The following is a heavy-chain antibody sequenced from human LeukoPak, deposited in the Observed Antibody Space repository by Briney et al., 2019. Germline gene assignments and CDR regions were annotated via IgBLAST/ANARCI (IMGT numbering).Heavy chain of an antibody. CDR1: GFTLSRYW. Sequence: GGSLRLSCVASGFTLSRYWMSWVRQAPGKGLEWVANIKEDGSDKYYVDSVKGRFTISRDNAENSLYLQMNSLRAEDTAVYYCARVEIAVGPPDYWGQGTLVTVSS. V-gene: IGHV3-7*03. D-gene: IGHD6-19*01. J-gene: IGHJ4*02. CDR3: ARVEIAVGPPDY. CDR2: IKEDGSDK.